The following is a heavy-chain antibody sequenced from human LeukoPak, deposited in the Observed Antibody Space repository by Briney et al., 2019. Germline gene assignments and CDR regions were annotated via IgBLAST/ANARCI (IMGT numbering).Heavy chain of an antibody. J-gene: IGHJ4*02. CDR3: AKDADHFSSSSSRKNYFDY. D-gene: IGHD6-6*01. CDR2: IRYDGGNK. V-gene: IGHV3-30*02. CDR1: GFTFSSYG. Sequence: GGSLRLSCAASGFTFSSYGMHWVRQAPGKGLEWVAFIRYDGGNKYYADSVKGRFTISRDNSKNTLYLQMNSLRAEDTAVYYCAKDADHFSSSSSRKNYFDYWGQGTLVTVSS.